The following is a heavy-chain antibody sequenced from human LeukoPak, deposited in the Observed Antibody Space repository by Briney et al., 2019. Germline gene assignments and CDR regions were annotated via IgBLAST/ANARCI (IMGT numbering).Heavy chain of an antibody. J-gene: IGHJ6*03. D-gene: IGHD2-2*01. CDR2: IYSGGST. V-gene: IGHV3-53*01. Sequence: GGSLRLSCAASGFTVSSNYMSWVRQAPGKGLEWVSLIYSGGSTYYADSVKGRFTISRDNSKNTLFLQMNSLRAEDTAVYYCVRDWKDIVVVPAATAYYYMDVWGKGTTVTVSS. CDR3: VRDWKDIVVVPAATAYYYMDV. CDR1: GFTVSSNY.